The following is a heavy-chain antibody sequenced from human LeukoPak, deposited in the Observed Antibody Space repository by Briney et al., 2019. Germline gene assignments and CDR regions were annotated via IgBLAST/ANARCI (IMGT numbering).Heavy chain of an antibody. Sequence: GGSLRLSCAASGFTFSSYAMRWVRQAPGKGLEWVAVIPFDGSNKYYADSVKGRFTISRDNSKNTLYLQMNSLRAEDTAVYYCARGRTGYCSGGSCYFDYWGQGTLVTVSS. V-gene: IGHV3-30-3*01. D-gene: IGHD2-15*01. CDR3: ARGRTGYCSGGSCYFDY. CDR2: IPFDGSNK. CDR1: GFTFSSYA. J-gene: IGHJ4*02.